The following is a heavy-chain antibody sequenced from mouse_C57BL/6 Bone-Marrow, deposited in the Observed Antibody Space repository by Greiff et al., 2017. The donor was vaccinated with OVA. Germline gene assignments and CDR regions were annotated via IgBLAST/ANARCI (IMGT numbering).Heavy chain of an antibody. Sequence: VQLQQSGPGLVQPSQSLSITCTVSGFSLTSYGVHWVRQSPGKGLEWLGVIWRGGSTDYNAAFMSRLSITKDNSKSQVFFKMTSLQADDTAIYYCAKRLLLRSYAMDYWGQGTSVTVSS. V-gene: IGHV2-5*01. CDR3: AKRLLLRSYAMDY. J-gene: IGHJ4*01. CDR2: IWRGGST. CDR1: GFSLTSYG. D-gene: IGHD1-1*01.